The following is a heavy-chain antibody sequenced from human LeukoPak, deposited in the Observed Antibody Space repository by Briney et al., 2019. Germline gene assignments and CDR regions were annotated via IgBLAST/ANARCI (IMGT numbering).Heavy chain of an antibody. D-gene: IGHD3/OR15-3a*01. CDR3: ARGSFFSTARWFDP. CDR2: ISVDGSDK. CDR1: GFTFSGYG. J-gene: IGHJ5*02. V-gene: IGHV3-33*01. Sequence: GGSLRLSCAASGFTFSGYGMNWVRQAPGKGLEWVAVISVDGSDKYYADSVKGRSTISRDNSNNTLYLQMNSLRVEDTAMYYCARGSFFSTARWFDPWGQGTLVTVSS.